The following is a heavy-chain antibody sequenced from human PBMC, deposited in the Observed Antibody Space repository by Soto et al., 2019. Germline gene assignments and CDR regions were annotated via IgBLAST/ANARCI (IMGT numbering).Heavy chain of an antibody. Sequence: ASVKVSCKASGYTFTSYAMHWVRQAPGQRLEWMGWINAGNGNTKYSQKFQGRVTITRDTSASTAYMELSSLRSEDTAVYYCARASMGIAYYYYGMDVWRRRTTVTVSS. CDR3: ARASMGIAYYYYGMDV. D-gene: IGHD6-13*01. J-gene: IGHJ6*02. CDR2: INAGNGNT. CDR1: GYTFTSYA. V-gene: IGHV1-3*01.